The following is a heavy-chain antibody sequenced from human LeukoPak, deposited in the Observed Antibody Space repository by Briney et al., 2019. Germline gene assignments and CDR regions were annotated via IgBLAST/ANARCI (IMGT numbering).Heavy chain of an antibody. Sequence: SQTLSLTCAISGDSVSSNSAAWNWIRQSPSRGLEWLGRTYYRSKWYNDYTVSVKSRITFNPDTSKNQFSLHLNSVTPEDTAVYYCARKRLSADSFDIWGQGTLVAVSS. V-gene: IGHV6-1*01. D-gene: IGHD4/OR15-4a*01. CDR2: TYYRSKWYN. J-gene: IGHJ3*02. CDR1: GDSVSSNSAA. CDR3: ARKRLSADSFDI.